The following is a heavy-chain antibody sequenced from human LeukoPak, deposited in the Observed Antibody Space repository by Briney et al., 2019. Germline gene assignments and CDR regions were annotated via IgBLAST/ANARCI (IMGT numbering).Heavy chain of an antibody. D-gene: IGHD3-22*01. CDR1: GFTFSSYN. CDR2: ISSSGSYI. CDR3: ARASATSGWLDY. J-gene: IGHJ4*02. V-gene: IGHV3-21*01. Sequence: GGSLRLSCSASGFTFSSYNMNWVRQAPGKGLEWVSSISSSGSYIYYADSVKGRFTISRDNAKNSLYLQMNSLRAEDPAVYYCARASATSGWLDYWGQGTLVTVSS.